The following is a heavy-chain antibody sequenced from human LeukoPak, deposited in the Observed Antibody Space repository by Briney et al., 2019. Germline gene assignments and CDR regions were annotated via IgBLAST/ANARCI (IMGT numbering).Heavy chain of an antibody. J-gene: IGHJ6*04. CDR3: ARVFEYSSSYVDV. V-gene: IGHV4-34*01. D-gene: IGHD6-6*01. Sequence: PSETLSLTCAVYGVSFSGYYWSWIRQPPGKGLEWIGEINHSGSTNYNPSLKSRVTISVDTSKNQFSLKLSSVTAADTAVYYCARVFEYSSSYVDVWGKGTTVTVSS. CDR2: INHSGST. CDR1: GVSFSGYY.